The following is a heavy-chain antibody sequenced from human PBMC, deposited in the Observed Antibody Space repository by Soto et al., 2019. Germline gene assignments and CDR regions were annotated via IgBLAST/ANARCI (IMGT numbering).Heavy chain of an antibody. CDR2: ISGSGGST. V-gene: IGHV3-23*01. J-gene: IGHJ6*02. Sequence: GGSLRLSCAASGFTFSSYAMSWVRQAPGKGLEWVSAISGSGGSTYYAGSVKGRFTISRDNSKNMLYLQMNSLRAEDTAVYYCAKVGGYVYYYGMDVWGQGTTVTVSS. CDR3: AKVGGYVYYYGMDV. CDR1: GFTFSSYA. D-gene: IGHD3-22*01.